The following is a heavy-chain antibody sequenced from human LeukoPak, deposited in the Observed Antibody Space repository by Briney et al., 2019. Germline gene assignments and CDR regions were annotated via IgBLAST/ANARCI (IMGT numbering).Heavy chain of an antibody. J-gene: IGHJ4*02. CDR3: ARGRSDSSGNYWYDY. D-gene: IGHD1-26*01. V-gene: IGHV1-2*06. Sequence: GASVKVSCKACGYTFTGYYTHWVRQAPGQGLEWMGRINPNSGDSNYAQKFQGRVTMTRDTSISTAYMELSRLRSDDTAVYYCARGRSDSSGNYWYDYWGQGTLVTVSA. CDR2: INPNSGDS. CDR1: GYTFTGYY.